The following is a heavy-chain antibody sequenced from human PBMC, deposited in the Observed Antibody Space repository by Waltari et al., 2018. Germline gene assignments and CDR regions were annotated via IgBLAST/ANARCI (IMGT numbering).Heavy chain of an antibody. V-gene: IGHV1-3*01. CDR1: GYTFTSYA. Sequence: QVQLVQSGAAVKKPGASVKVSCKASGYTFTSYAMHWVRQAPGQRPEWMGWINAGNGNTKYSQKFQGRVTITRDTSASTAYMELSSLRSEDTAVYYCAIINLHYYYGSGSAYDAFDIWGQGTMVTVSS. CDR3: AIINLHYYYGSGSAYDAFDI. CDR2: INAGNGNT. D-gene: IGHD3-10*01. J-gene: IGHJ3*02.